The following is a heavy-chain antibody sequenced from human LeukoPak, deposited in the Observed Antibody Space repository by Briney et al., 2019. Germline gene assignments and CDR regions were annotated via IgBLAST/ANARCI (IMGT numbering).Heavy chain of an antibody. CDR2: LSGGGVVT. CDR1: GFSLTSYA. Sequence: GGSLRLSCAASGFSLTSYAMSWVRHTPGRGLEWVSSLSGGGVVTYYAGSVKGRFTTSRDNSKNTLYLQMNGLRAEDTAVYYCAKDLAAVPGNKYFAYWGQGTLVTVSS. V-gene: IGHV3-23*01. CDR3: AKDLAAVPGNKYFAY. D-gene: IGHD6-19*01. J-gene: IGHJ4*02.